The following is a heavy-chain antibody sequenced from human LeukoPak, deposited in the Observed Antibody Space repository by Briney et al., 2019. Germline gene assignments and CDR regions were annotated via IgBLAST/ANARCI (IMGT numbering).Heavy chain of an antibody. CDR1: GGSFSSSA. D-gene: IGHD1-26*01. J-gene: IGHJ4*02. CDR2: INPKLGTA. Sequence: SVTVSCKASGGSFSSSAISWVRPAAGQGLGWMGGINPKLGTANYAQNVRGRVTITADEYTTTAYMELSSLRSEDTAVYYCAREKGSWGVFDYWGQGTLVTVSS. CDR3: AREKGSWGVFDY. V-gene: IGHV1-69*01.